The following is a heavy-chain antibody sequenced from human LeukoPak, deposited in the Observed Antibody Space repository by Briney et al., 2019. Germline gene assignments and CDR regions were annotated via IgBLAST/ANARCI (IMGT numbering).Heavy chain of an antibody. J-gene: IGHJ6*03. CDR2: ISAYNGDT. D-gene: IGHD3-10*01. CDR3: ARVRAYYGSGSPIPPYYYYYYMDV. Sequence: GASVKVSCKASGYTFTSYYMHWVRQAPGQGLEWMGWISAYNGDTNYAQKLQGRVTMTTDTSTSTAYMELRSLRSDDTAVYYCARVRAYYGSGSPIPPYYYYYYMDVWGKGTTVTISS. CDR1: GYTFTSYY. V-gene: IGHV1-18*04.